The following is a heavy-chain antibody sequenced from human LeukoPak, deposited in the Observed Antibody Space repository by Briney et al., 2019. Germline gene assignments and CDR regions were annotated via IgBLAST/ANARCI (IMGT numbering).Heavy chain of an antibody. Sequence: GSLRLSCAASGFTFSSYSMNWVRQAPGKGLEWVSSISSSSSYIYYADSVKGQFTISRDNAKNSLYLQMNSLRAEDTAVYYCARAALYGDYLNYYYYMDVWGKGTTVTVSS. CDR3: ARAALYGDYLNYYYYMDV. CDR2: ISSSSSYI. D-gene: IGHD4-17*01. V-gene: IGHV3-21*01. J-gene: IGHJ6*03. CDR1: GFTFSSYS.